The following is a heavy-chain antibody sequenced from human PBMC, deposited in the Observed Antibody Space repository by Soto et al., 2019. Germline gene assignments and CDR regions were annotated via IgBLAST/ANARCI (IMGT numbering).Heavy chain of an antibody. CDR1: GYSFTSYW. J-gene: IGHJ6*02. Sequence: GESLKISCKGSGYSFTSYWIGWVRQMPGEGLEWMGIIYPGDSDTRYSPSFQGQVTISADKSISTAYLQWSSLKASDTAMYYCARHKGRVYYYYGMDVWGQGTTVTVSS. V-gene: IGHV5-51*01. CDR2: IYPGDSDT. D-gene: IGHD3-10*01. CDR3: ARHKGRVYYYYGMDV.